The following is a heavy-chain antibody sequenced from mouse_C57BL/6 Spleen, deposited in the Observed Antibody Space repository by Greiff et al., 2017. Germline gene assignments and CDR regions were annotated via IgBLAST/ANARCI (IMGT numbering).Heavy chain of an antibody. CDR2: IWTGGGT. CDR3: SRNWELQAMDY. CDR1: GFSFTSYA. V-gene: IGHV2-9-1*01. Sequence: QVQLKESGPGLVAPSQSLSITCTVSGFSFTSYAISWVRQPPGKGLEWLGVIWTGGGTNYNSALKSRLSISKNKSKSQVFLKMNSLQTDDKARNYCSRNWELQAMDYWGQGTSVTVSS. D-gene: IGHD1-1*02. J-gene: IGHJ4*01.